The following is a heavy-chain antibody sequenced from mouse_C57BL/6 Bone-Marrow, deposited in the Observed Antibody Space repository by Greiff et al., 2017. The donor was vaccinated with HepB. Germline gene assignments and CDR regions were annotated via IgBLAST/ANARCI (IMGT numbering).Heavy chain of an antibody. V-gene: IGHV1-52*01. D-gene: IGHD1-1*01. CDR3: ARDYYGSRTGYAMDY. J-gene: IGHJ4*01. CDR1: GYTFTSYW. CDR2: IDPSDSET. Sequence: QVQLQQSGAELVRPGSSVKLSCKASGYTFTSYWMHWVKQRPIQGLEWIGNIDPSDSETHYNQKFKDKATLTVDKSSSTAYMQLSSLTSEDSAVYYCARDYYGSRTGYAMDYWGQGTSVTVSS.